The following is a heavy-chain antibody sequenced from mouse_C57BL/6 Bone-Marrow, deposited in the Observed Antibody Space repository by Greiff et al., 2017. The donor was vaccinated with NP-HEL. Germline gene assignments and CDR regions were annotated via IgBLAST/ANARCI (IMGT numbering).Heavy chain of an antibody. J-gene: IGHJ3*01. CDR2: ILPGSGST. V-gene: IGHV1-9*01. Sequence: VQLQQSGAELMKPGASVKLSCKATGYTFPGYWIEWVKQRPGHGLEWIGEILPGSGSTNYNEKFKGKATFTADTSSNTAYMQLSSLTTEDSAIYYCARRVLLTGPFAYWGQGTLVTVSA. D-gene: IGHD4-1*01. CDR3: ARRVLLTGPFAY. CDR1: GYTFPGYW.